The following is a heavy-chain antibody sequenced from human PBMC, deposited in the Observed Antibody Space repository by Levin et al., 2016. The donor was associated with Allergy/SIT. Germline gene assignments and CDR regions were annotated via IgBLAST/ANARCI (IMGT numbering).Heavy chain of an antibody. CDR3: ARGRRYSSSGTRVWFDP. V-gene: IGHV4-34*01. Sequence: WIRQPPGKGLEWIGEINHSGSTNYNPSLKSRVTISVDTSKNQFSLKLSSVTAADTAVYYCARGRRYSSSGTRVWFDPWGQGTLVTVSS. D-gene: IGHD6-13*01. CDR2: INHSGST. J-gene: IGHJ5*02.